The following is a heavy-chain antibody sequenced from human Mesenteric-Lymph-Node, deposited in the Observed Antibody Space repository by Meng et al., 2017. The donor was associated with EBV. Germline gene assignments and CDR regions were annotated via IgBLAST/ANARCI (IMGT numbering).Heavy chain of an antibody. CDR2: IHYSGDT. Sequence: VPLQESGPGLVKPSQTLSPTCAASSGSINSGSYYWSWIRQPPGKGLEWIAFIHYSGDTYYNPSLKSRLTISVDTSKDQFSLRLRSVTAADTAVYYCARRSGSYYGYFDYWGQGTLVTSPQ. D-gene: IGHD1-26*01. J-gene: IGHJ4*02. CDR3: ARRSGSYYGYFDY. CDR1: SGSINSGSYY. V-gene: IGHV4-30-4*01.